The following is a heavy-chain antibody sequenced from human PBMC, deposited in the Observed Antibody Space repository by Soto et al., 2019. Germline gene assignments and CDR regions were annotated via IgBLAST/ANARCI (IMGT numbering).Heavy chain of an antibody. D-gene: IGHD3-3*01. Sequence: SETLSLTCTVSGGSIGNYYWSWIRQPPGKGLEWIGYIHYSGSTWYNPSLKSLVTISVDKSRNQLSLKLSSVTAADTAVYFCAKNLYGYYVNPDIWGQGTMVTVSS. V-gene: IGHV4-59*01. J-gene: IGHJ3*02. CDR1: GGSIGNYY. CDR3: AKNLYGYYVNPDI. CDR2: IHYSGST.